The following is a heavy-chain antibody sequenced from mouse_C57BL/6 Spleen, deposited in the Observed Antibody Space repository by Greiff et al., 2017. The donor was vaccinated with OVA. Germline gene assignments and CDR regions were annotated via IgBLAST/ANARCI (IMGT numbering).Heavy chain of an antibody. CDR1: GFSLTSYG. Sequence: QVQLQQSGPGLVQPSQSLSITCTVSGFSLTSYGVHWVRQSPGKGLEWLGVIWRGGSTDYNAAFMSRLSITKDNSKSQVFFKMNSQQADDTAIYYCAKNGDGSSYYFDYWGQGTTLTVSS. CDR3: AKNGDGSSYYFDY. V-gene: IGHV2-5*01. J-gene: IGHJ2*01. CDR2: IWRGGST. D-gene: IGHD1-1*01.